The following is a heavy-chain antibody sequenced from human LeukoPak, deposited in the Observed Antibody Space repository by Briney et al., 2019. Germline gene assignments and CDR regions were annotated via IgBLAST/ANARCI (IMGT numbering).Heavy chain of an antibody. CDR2: ISSRSLYI. CDR1: GFDFNIYS. D-gene: IGHD2-8*02. J-gene: IGHJ3*02. V-gene: IGHV3-21*01. Sequence: PGGSLRLSCAASGFDFNIYSMNCVRQAPGKGLEWVASISSRSLYIYYPDSLRGRFTIYRDNAEKSLYLQMNDLRAEDTAVYYCSRDLDCTVTACYGGDDGFDIWGQGTMVTVSS. CDR3: SRDLDCTVTACYGGDDGFDI.